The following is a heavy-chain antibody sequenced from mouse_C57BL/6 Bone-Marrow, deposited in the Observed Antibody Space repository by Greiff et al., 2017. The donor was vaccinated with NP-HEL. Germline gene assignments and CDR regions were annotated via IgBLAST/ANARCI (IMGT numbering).Heavy chain of an antibody. Sequence: EVKLVESGGGLVQPGESLKLSCESNEYEFPSHDMPWVRKTPEKRLELVAAINSDGGSTYYPDTMERRFIISRDNTKKTLYLQMSSLRSEDTALYYCARHGAYYSNYERVSFAYWGQGTLVTVSA. J-gene: IGHJ3*01. CDR3: ARHGAYYSNYERVSFAY. V-gene: IGHV5-2*01. D-gene: IGHD2-5*01. CDR1: EYEFPSHD. CDR2: INSDGGST.